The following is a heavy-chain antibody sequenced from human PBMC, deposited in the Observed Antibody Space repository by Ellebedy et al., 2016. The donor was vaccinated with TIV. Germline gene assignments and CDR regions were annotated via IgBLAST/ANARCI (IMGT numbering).Heavy chain of an antibody. CDR1: GFSFSSYW. J-gene: IGHJ4*02. CDR3: ARDQGWTGGATTRFDY. V-gene: IGHV3-7*01. Sequence: PGGSLRLSCVASGFSFSSYWMSWVRQTPGKGLEWVASIKQEGYEEDYVESVEGRFTISRDNAKSSLYLQMTSLRDADTAVYYCARDQGWTGGATTRFDYWGQGTLVTVSS. D-gene: IGHD1-1*01. CDR2: IKQEGYEE.